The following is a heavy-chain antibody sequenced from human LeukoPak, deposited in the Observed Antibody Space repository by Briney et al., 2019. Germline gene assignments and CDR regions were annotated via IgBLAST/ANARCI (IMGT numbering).Heavy chain of an antibody. D-gene: IGHD6-19*01. CDR3: ARDGYSSGWYGASWFDP. CDR2: FDPEDGET. J-gene: IGHJ5*02. V-gene: IGHV1-24*01. CDR1: GYTLTELS. Sequence: ASVKVSCKVSGYTLTELSMHWVRQAPGKGLEWMGGFDPEDGETIYAQKFQGRVTMTRDTSISTAYMELSRLRSDDTAVYYCARDGYSSGWYGASWFDPWGQGTLVTVSS.